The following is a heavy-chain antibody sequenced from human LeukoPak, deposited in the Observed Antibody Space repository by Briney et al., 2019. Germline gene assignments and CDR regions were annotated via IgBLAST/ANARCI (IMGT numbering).Heavy chain of an antibody. CDR1: GGSISSGDYY. Sequence: SETLSLTCTVSGGSISSGDYYWSWIRQPPGKGLEWIGYIYYSGSTYYNPSLKSRVTISVDTSKNQFSLKLSSVTAADTAVYYCARSYGLGNYFDYWGQGTLVTVSS. D-gene: IGHD3-10*01. CDR2: IYYSGST. J-gene: IGHJ4*02. CDR3: ARSYGLGNYFDY. V-gene: IGHV4-30-4*02.